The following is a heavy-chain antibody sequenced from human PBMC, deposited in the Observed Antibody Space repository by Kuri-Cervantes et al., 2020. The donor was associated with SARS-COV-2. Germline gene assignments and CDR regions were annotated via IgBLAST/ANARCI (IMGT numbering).Heavy chain of an antibody. CDR3: ARDPRGYYYDSSGTIRTEESYFDY. J-gene: IGHJ4*02. CDR1: GYTFTGYY. V-gene: IGHV1-2*02. CDR2: INPNSGGT. Sequence: ASVKVSCKASGYTFTGYYMHWVRQAPGQGLEWMGWINPNSGGTNYAQKFQGGVTMTRDTSISTAYMELSRLRSDDTAVYYCARDPRGYYYDSSGTIRTEESYFDYWGQGTLVTVSS. D-gene: IGHD3-22*01.